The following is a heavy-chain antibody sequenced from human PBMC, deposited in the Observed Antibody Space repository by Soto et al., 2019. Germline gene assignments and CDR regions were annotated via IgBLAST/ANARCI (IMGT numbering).Heavy chain of an antibody. D-gene: IGHD2-15*01. J-gene: IGHJ4*02. Sequence: GGSLRLSCAASGFTFSSYGMHWVRQAPGKGLEWVAVIWYDGSNKYYADSVKGRFTISRDNSKNTLYLQMNSLRAEDTAVYYCARDAGYCSGGSCYSSFPEFDYWGQGTLVTVSS. CDR2: IWYDGSNK. V-gene: IGHV3-33*01. CDR3: ARDAGYCSGGSCYSSFPEFDY. CDR1: GFTFSSYG.